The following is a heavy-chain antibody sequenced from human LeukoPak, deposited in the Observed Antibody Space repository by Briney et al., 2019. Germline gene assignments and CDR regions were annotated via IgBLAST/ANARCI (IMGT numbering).Heavy chain of an antibody. Sequence: ETGGSLRLSCAASGFTFSDYYMSWIRQAPGKGLEWVSYISSSSSYTNYADSVKGRFTISRDNAKNSLYLQMNSLRAEDTAVYYCARGGTAYPVPDNWGQGTLVTVSS. V-gene: IGHV3-11*05. J-gene: IGHJ4*02. CDR1: GFTFSDYY. CDR3: ARGGTAYPVPDN. CDR2: ISSSSSYT. D-gene: IGHD3-16*01.